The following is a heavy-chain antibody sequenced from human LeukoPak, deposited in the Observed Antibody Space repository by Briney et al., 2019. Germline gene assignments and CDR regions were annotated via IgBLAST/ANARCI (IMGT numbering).Heavy chain of an antibody. V-gene: IGHV3-21*01. CDR2: ISSSSSYI. J-gene: IGHJ4*02. CDR3: ARDQHPPSDFWSGYYIY. Sequence: GGSLRLSCAASGFTFSSYSMNWVRQAPGKGLEWVSSISSSSSYIYYADSVKGRFTISRDNAKNSLYLQMNSLRAEDTAVYYCARDQHPPSDFWSGYYIYWGQGTLVTVSP. D-gene: IGHD3-3*01. CDR1: GFTFSSYS.